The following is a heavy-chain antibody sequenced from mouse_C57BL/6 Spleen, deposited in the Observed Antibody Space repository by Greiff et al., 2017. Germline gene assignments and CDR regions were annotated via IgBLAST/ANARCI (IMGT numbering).Heavy chain of an antibody. CDR3: AREGDYDSYYAMDY. Sequence: EVKLQESGPGLVKPSQSLSLTCSVTGYSITSGYYWNWIRQFPGNKLEWMGYISYDGSNNYNPSLNNRISITRDTSKNQFFLKLNSVTTEDTATYYCAREGDYDSYYAMDYWGQVTSVTVSS. CDR2: ISYDGSN. V-gene: IGHV3-6*01. D-gene: IGHD2-4*01. J-gene: IGHJ4*01. CDR1: GYSITSGYY.